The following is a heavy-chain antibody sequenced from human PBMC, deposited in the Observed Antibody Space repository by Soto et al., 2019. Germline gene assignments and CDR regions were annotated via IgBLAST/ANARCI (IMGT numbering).Heavy chain of an antibody. CDR2: ISSNGGST. D-gene: IGHD2-15*01. CDR3: VKVVCSGGSCYSNNYYYYGMDV. V-gene: IGHV3-64D*08. CDR1: GFTFSSYA. J-gene: IGHJ6*02. Sequence: GGSLRLSCSASGFTFSSYAMHWVRQAPGKGLEYVSAISSNGGSTYYADSVKGRFTISRYNSKNTLYLQMSSLRAEDTAGDYCVKVVCSGGSCYSNNYYYYGMDVWGQGTTVTVSS.